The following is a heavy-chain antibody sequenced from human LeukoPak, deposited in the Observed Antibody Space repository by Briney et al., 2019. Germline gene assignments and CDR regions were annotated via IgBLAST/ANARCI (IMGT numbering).Heavy chain of an antibody. CDR3: ARARPSMWIDY. Sequence: GGSLRLSCAASGFTFSSYAMHWVRQAPGKGLEWVAVISYDGSNKYYADSVKGRFTISRDNSKNTLYLQMNSLRAEDTAVYYCARARPSMWIDYWGQGTLVTVSS. CDR2: ISYDGSNK. D-gene: IGHD5-12*01. J-gene: IGHJ4*02. CDR1: GFTFSSYA. V-gene: IGHV3-30*04.